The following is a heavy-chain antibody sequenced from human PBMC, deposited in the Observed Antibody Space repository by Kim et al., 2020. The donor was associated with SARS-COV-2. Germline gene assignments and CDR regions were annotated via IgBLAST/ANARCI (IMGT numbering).Heavy chain of an antibody. Sequence: GGSLRLSCVASGFSFGDHAMHWVGQSPGKGLEWVSGISGHSGSIGYVDSVKGRFTISRDNAKNSLYLQMNKLRAEDTALYYCAKAVLDSSGTLFDYWGQGTLVTVSS. V-gene: IGHV3-9*01. CDR3: AKAVLDSSGTLFDY. J-gene: IGHJ4*02. CDR2: ISGHSGSI. D-gene: IGHD3-22*01. CDR1: GFSFGDHA.